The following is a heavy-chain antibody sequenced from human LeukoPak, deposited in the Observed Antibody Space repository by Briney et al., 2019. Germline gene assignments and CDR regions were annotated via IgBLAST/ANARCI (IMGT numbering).Heavy chain of an antibody. D-gene: IGHD2-15*01. CDR3: ARDPSYCSGGSCYWVDY. Sequence: GGSLRLSCAASGFTFSSYAMSWVRQAPGKGLEWVSAISGSGDNTYYADSVKGRFTISRDNSKNTLYLQMNSLRAEDTAVYYCARDPSYCSGGSCYWVDYWGQGTLVTVSS. CDR1: GFTFSSYA. CDR2: ISGSGDNT. V-gene: IGHV3-23*01. J-gene: IGHJ4*02.